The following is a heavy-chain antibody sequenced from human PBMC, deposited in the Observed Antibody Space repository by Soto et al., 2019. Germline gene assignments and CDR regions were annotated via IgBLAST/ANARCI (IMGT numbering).Heavy chain of an antibody. CDR1: GFTFSSYG. CDR2: IWYDGSNK. J-gene: IGHJ6*02. CDR3: AGDLGYCSSTSCYTHYYYGMDV. V-gene: IGHV3-33*01. Sequence: ILSCAASGFTFSSYGMHWVRQAPGKGLEWVAVIWYDGSNKYYADSVKGRFTISRDNSKNTLYLQMNSLRAEDTAVYYCAGDLGYCSSTSCYTHYYYGMDVWGQGTTVTVSS. D-gene: IGHD2-2*02.